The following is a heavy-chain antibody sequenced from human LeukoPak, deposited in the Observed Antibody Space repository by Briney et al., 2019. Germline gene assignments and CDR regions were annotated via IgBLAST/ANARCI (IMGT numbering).Heavy chain of an antibody. CDR2: ISSSSSYI. J-gene: IGHJ4*02. V-gene: IGHV3-21*04. CDR1: GFTFSSYS. CDR3: ARDGQQLALPDY. D-gene: IGHD6-13*01. Sequence: PGGSLRLSCAASGFTFSSYSMNWVRQAPGKGLEWVSSISSSSSYIYYADSVKGRFTISRDNAKNSLYLQMNSLRAEDTAVYYCARDGQQLALPDYWGQGTLVTVSS.